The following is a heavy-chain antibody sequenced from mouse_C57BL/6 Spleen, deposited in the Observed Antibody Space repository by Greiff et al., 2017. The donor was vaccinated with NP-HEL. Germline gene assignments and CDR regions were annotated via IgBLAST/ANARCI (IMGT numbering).Heavy chain of an antibody. Sequence: EVKVIESEGGLVQPGSSMKLSCTASGFTFSDYYMAWVRQVPEKGLEWVANINYDGSSTYYLDSLQSRFIISRDNAKNILYLQMSSLKSEDTATYYCARDPLYYYGSSYPYFDVWGTGTTVTVSS. J-gene: IGHJ1*03. CDR3: ARDPLYYYGSSYPYFDV. D-gene: IGHD1-1*01. CDR2: INYDGSST. V-gene: IGHV5-16*01. CDR1: GFTFSDYY.